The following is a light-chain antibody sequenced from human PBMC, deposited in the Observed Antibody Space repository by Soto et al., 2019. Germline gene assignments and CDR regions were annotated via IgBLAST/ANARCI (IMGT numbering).Light chain of an antibody. Sequence: DIQMTQSPSSVSASVGDRVTITCRASQSISSWLAWYQQKPGKAPKLLIYDASSLESGVPSRFSGSRSGTEFTLTISSLQPDDFATYYCQQYSSYSWTFGQGTKVDIK. V-gene: IGKV1-5*01. CDR2: DAS. CDR1: QSISSW. CDR3: QQYSSYSWT. J-gene: IGKJ1*01.